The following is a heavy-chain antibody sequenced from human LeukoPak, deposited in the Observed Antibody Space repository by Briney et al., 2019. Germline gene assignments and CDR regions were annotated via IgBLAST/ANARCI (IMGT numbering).Heavy chain of an antibody. Sequence: GGSLRLSCAASGFTFSSYWMSWVRQAPGKGLEWVANIKQDGSEKYYADSVKGRFTISRDNSKNTLYLQMNSLRAEDTAVYYCAKDLHLGTPSGCDYWGQGTLVTVSS. CDR1: GFTFSSYW. CDR3: AKDLHLGTPSGCDY. J-gene: IGHJ4*02. CDR2: IKQDGSEK. D-gene: IGHD7-27*01. V-gene: IGHV3-7*01.